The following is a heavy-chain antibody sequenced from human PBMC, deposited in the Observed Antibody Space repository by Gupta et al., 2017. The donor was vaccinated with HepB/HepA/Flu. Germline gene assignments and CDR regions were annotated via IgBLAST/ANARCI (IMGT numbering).Heavy chain of an antibody. V-gene: IGHV1-8*01. CDR1: GYSITSSD. J-gene: IGHJ4*02. CDR3: ARGSSGGSCQDY. Sequence: QVQSVQSGAEVKTTGASVTGTSKAVGYSITSSDINWVRQATGQGLECMGWMNPNSGTTGYALRVQGRVTMTRNTSISTAYMELSSLRSEDTAVYYCARGSSGGSCQDYWGQGPLVTVSS. D-gene: IGHD2-15*01. CDR2: MNPNSGTT.